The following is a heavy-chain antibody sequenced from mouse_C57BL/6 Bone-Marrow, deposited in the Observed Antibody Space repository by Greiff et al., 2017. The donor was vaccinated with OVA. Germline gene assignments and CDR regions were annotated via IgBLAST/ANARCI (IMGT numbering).Heavy chain of an antibody. V-gene: IGHV5-6*01. D-gene: IGHD1-2*01. Sequence: EVKLVESGGDLVKPGGSLKLSCAASGFTFSSYGMSWVRQTPDKRLEWVATISSGGSYTYYPASVKGRFTISRDNAKNTLYLQMSSLMSEDTAMDFCAAAKGFAYWGQGTLVTVSA. CDR3: AAAKGFAY. CDR1: GFTFSSYG. J-gene: IGHJ3*01. CDR2: ISSGGSYT.